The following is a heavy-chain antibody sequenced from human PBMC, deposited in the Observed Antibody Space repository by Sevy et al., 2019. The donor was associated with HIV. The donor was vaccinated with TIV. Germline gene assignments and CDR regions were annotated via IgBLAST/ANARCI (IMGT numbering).Heavy chain of an antibody. J-gene: IGHJ6*02. Sequence: SETLSLTCAVYGGSLSGYCWSWIRQPPGKGLEWIGEINDSGSTNYNPSLKSRVTISVDTSKNQFSLKLSSVTAADTAVYYCARGVYCSSTSCYDYYYYYGMDVWGQGSTVTVSS. CDR3: ARGVYCSSTSCYDYYYYYGMDV. CDR2: INDSGST. CDR1: GGSLSGYC. V-gene: IGHV4-34*01. D-gene: IGHD2-2*01.